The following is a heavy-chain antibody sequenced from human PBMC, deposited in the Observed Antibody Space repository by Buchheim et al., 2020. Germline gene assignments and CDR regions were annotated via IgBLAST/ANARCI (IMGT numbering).Heavy chain of an antibody. CDR2: IWYDGTNK. D-gene: IGHD5-24*01. J-gene: IGHJ6*02. CDR1: GFTFSTYG. V-gene: IGHV3-33*01. CDR3: ARDRDAYDGYFYYSLDV. Sequence: QVQVVESGGGVVQPGRSLRLSCAASGFTFSTYGMHWVRQAPGQGLEWVAAIWYDGTNKYYADSVQGRFTIPRDNSKKRLYLQMNSLRAEDTAVYYCARDRDAYDGYFYYSLDVWGQGTT.